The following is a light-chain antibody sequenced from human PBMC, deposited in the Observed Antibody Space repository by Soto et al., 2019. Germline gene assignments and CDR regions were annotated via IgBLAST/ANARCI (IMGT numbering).Light chain of an antibody. CDR3: QQYGSSPRT. CDR2: GAS. J-gene: IGKJ1*01. Sequence: EIVLTQSPGTLSLSPGERATLSCRASQSVSSSCLAWYQQKPGQAPRLLIYGASSRATGTPDRFSGSGSGTDFTLTISRLEPEDFAVYYCQQYGSSPRTFGQGTKVEIK. V-gene: IGKV3-20*01. CDR1: QSVSSSC.